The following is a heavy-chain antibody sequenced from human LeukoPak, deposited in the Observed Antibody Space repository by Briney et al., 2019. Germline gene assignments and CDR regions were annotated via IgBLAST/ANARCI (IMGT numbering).Heavy chain of an antibody. V-gene: IGHV3-30*18. J-gene: IGHJ4*02. D-gene: IGHD2-2*03. CDR3: AKDGYCSSTSCYPNHFDS. CDR1: GFTFSPYA. CDR2: ISNDGSKK. Sequence: GRSLRLSCAAPGFTFSPYAMHWVRQAPGKGLEWVALISNDGSKKYYADSVKGRFTISRDNSKNTLDLQMYSLRAEDTAVYYCAKDGYCSSTSCYPNHFDSWGQGTLVTVSS.